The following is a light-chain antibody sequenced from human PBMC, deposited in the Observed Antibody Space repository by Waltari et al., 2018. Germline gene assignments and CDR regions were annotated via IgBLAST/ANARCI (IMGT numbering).Light chain of an antibody. J-gene: IGLJ3*02. CDR3: STWDTSLNGWV. CDR1: SNHVGVLG. Sequence: QAGLTQPPSVSTGLRQTATLPCTANSNHVGVLGPACLQQPQGHPSKLLSYRNSNRPSGISERFSASRSGNTASLTSTGLQAEDEADYYCSTWDTSLNGWVFGGGTKLTVL. V-gene: IGLV10-54*04. CDR2: RNS.